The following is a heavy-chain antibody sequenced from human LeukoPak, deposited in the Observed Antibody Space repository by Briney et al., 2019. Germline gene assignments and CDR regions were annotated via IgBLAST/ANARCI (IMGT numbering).Heavy chain of an antibody. CDR2: ISYDGSNK. V-gene: IGHV3-30*18. J-gene: IGHJ4*02. CDR3: ANYGIVGALGRPIDY. CDR1: GFTFSSYG. D-gene: IGHD1-26*01. Sequence: PGGSLRLSCAASGFTFSSYGMHWVRQAPGKGLEWVAVISYDGSNKYYADSVKGRFTISRDNSKNTLYLQMNSLRAEDTAVYYCANYGIVGALGRPIDYWGQGTLVTVSS.